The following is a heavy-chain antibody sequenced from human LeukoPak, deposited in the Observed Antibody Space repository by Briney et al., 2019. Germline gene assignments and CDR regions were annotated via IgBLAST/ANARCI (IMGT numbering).Heavy chain of an antibody. V-gene: IGHV3-30*18. J-gene: IGHJ6*02. CDR1: GFTFSSYG. D-gene: IGHD1-26*01. CDR2: ISYDGSNK. CDR3: AKSEATGSYYYGMDV. Sequence: GRSLRLSCAASGFTFSSYGMHWVRQAPGKGLEWVAVISYDGSNKYYADSVKGRFTISRDNSKNTLYLQMNSLRAEDTAVYYCAKSEATGSYYYGMDVWGQGTTVTVSS.